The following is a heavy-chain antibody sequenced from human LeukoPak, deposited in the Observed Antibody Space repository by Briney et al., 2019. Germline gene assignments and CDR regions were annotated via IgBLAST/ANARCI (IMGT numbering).Heavy chain of an antibody. J-gene: IGHJ4*02. CDR3: ARAGILWFGELLSNFDY. V-gene: IGHV4-38-2*02. Sequence: ASETLSLTWTVSGYSISSGYYWGCIRQPPRKGLEWIGSIYHSGSTYYNPSLKSRVTISVDTSKNQFSLKLSSVTAADTAVYYCARAGILWFGELLSNFDYWGQGTLVTVSS. D-gene: IGHD3-10*01. CDR2: IYHSGST. CDR1: GYSISSGYY.